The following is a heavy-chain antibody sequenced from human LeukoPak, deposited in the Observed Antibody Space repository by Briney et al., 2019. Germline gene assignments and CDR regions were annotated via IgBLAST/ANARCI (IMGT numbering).Heavy chain of an antibody. CDR1: GGSISSSNW. Sequence: SGTLSLTCAVSGGSISSSNWWSWVRQPPGKGLEWIGEIYHSGNTNYNPSLKSRVTILEDKSKNQFSLKLGSVTAADTAVYYCARLSLKVLEWSPTKGKETHYFDYWGQGTLVTVSS. V-gene: IGHV4-4*02. CDR2: IYHSGNT. D-gene: IGHD3-3*01. CDR3: ARLSLKVLEWSPTKGKETHYFDY. J-gene: IGHJ4*02.